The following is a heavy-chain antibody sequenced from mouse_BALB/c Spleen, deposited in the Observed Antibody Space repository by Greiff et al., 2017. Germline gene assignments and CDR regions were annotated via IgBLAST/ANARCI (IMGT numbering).Heavy chain of an antibody. J-gene: IGHJ3*01. CDR1: GFSLTSYG. Sequence: VKVVESGPGLVAPSQSLSITCTVSGFSLTSYGVHWVRQPPGKGLEWLGVIWAGGSTNYNSALMSRLSISKDNSKSQVFLKLNSLQTDDTAMYYCARDIYDGYWFAYWGQGTLVTVSA. D-gene: IGHD2-3*01. CDR3: ARDIYDGYWFAY. V-gene: IGHV2-9*02. CDR2: IWAGGST.